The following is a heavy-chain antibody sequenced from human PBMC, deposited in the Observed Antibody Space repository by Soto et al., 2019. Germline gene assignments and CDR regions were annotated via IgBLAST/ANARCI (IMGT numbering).Heavy chain of an antibody. J-gene: IGHJ4*02. CDR1: GYTFTSYY. V-gene: IGHV1-69*13. CDR2: FIAMLGTP. Sequence: SVKVSCKASGYTFTSYYMHWVRQAPGQGLEWMGGFIAMLGTPTYAKKVQGRATITADESLTSSYLELRSLRSEDTAVYFCARGAMANFDYWGQGTVVTVSS. D-gene: IGHD5-18*01. CDR3: ARGAMANFDY.